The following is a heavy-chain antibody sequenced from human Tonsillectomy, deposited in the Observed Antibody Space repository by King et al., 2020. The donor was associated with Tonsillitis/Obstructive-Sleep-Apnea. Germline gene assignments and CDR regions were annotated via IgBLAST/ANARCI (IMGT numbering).Heavy chain of an antibody. J-gene: IGHJ6*03. V-gene: IGHV1-3*01. CDR3: ARDRNYMDV. CDR2: INAGSGNT. CDR1: GYTFTNYA. Sequence: QLVQSGAEVKKPGASVKVSCKASGYTFTNYAMHWVRQAPGQRLEWMGWINAGSGNTKYSQKIQGRVTITRDTSASTAYMELSSLRSEDTAVYYCARDRNYMDVWGKGTTVTVSS.